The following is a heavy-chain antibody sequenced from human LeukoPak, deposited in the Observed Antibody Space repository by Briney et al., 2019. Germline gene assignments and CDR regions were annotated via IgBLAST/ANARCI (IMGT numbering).Heavy chain of an antibody. CDR3: ARYNVEMATKNAFDI. CDR2: IIPIFGTA. Sequence: SVKVSCKASGGTFSSYAISWVRQAPGQGLEWMGGIIPIFGTANYAQKFRGRVTITADESTSTAYMELSSLRSEDTAVYYCARYNVEMATKNAFDIWGQGTMVTVSS. D-gene: IGHD5-24*01. CDR1: GGTFSSYA. J-gene: IGHJ3*02. V-gene: IGHV1-69*13.